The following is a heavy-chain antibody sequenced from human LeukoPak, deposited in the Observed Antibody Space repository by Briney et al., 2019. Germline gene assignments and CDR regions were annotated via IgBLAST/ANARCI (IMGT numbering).Heavy chain of an antibody. CDR3: ARARCINGICEWFDP. CDR1: GASISSGLYF. D-gene: IGHD2-8*01. V-gene: IGHV4-61*02. J-gene: IGHJ5*02. CDR2: IYTSGNTTVYTTGST. Sequence: SQTLSLTCTVSGASISSGLYFWTWIRQPAGKGLEWIGRIYTSGNTTVYTTGSTTYNPSLNSRVTISPDTSKSQFSLKLKSVTAADTAVYFCARARCINGICEWFDPWGQGTLVTVSS.